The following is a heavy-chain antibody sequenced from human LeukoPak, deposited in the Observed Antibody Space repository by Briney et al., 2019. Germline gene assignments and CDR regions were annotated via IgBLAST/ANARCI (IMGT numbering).Heavy chain of an antibody. D-gene: IGHD3-10*02. V-gene: IGHV3-48*03. CDR3: AELGITMIGGV. CDR1: GFTFRSYE. CDR2: ISSSGSTI. Sequence: GGSLTLSCEDSGFTFRSYEMNWVRQAPGKGLEWGSYISSSGSTIYYADSVKGRFTISRDNAKNSLYLQMNSLRAEDTAVYYCAELGITMIGGVWGKGTTVTISS. J-gene: IGHJ6*04.